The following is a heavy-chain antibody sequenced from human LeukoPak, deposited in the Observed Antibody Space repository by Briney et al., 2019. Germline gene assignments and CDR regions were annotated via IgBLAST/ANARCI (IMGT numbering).Heavy chain of an antibody. J-gene: IGHJ6*02. V-gene: IGHV3-30-3*01. D-gene: IGHD3-3*01. CDR1: GFTFSSYA. Sequence: PGGSLRLSRAASGFTFSSYAMHWVRQAPGKGLEWVAVISYDGSNKYYADSVKGRFTISRDNSKNTLYPQMNSLRAEDTAVYYCAREGWSGYYYYYYYGMDVWGQGTTVTVSS. CDR2: ISYDGSNK. CDR3: AREGWSGYYYYYYYGMDV.